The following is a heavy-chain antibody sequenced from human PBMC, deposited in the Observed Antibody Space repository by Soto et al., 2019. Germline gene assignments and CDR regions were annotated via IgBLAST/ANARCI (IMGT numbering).Heavy chain of an antibody. D-gene: IGHD4-17*01. CDR3: ARVDYGDYGFDYFDY. J-gene: IGHJ4*02. CDR1: GGTFSSYT. CDR2: IIPILGIA. Sequence: QVQLVQSGAEVKKPGSSVKVSCKASGGTFSSYTISWVRQAPGQGLEWMGRIIPILGIANYAQKFQGRVTITADKSTSTAYMELSSLRSEDTAVYCCARVDYGDYGFDYFDYWGQGTLVTVSS. V-gene: IGHV1-69*02.